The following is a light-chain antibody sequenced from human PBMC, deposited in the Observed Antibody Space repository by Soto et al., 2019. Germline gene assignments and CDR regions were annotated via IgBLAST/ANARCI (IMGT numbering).Light chain of an antibody. V-gene: IGKV3-15*01. CDR3: QQYNDWPPIT. Sequence: EIVLTQSPVILSVSPGESATLSCRASQSVTRNLAWYQQIPGQAPRLLVYHARVRATGIPARFSGSGSGTEFSLTISNLQSEDFAVYFCQQYNDWPPITFGQGTRLEIK. CDR1: QSVTRN. J-gene: IGKJ5*01. CDR2: HAR.